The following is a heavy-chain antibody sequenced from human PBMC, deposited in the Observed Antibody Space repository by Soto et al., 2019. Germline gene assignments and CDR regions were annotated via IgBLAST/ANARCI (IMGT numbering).Heavy chain of an antibody. V-gene: IGHV1-2*04. CDR3: ARDRYSGSGQIDY. J-gene: IGHJ4*02. CDR1: GYTFTGYH. Sequence: ASVKVSCKASGYTFTGYHMHWVRQAPGQGLEWMGWINPNSGGTNYAQKFQGWVTMTRDTSISTAYMELSRLRSDDTAVYYCARDRYSGSGQIDYWGQGTLVTVSS. CDR2: INPNSGGT. D-gene: IGHD6-19*01.